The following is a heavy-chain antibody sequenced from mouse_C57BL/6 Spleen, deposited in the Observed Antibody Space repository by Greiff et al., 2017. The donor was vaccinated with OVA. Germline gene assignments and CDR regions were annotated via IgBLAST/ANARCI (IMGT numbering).Heavy chain of an antibody. V-gene: IGHV1-50*01. D-gene: IGHD2-4*01. CDR3: ARPYDYDYWYMDV. CDR1: GYTFTSYW. Sequence: QVQLQQPGAELVKPGASVKLSCKASGYTFTSYWMQWVKQRPGQGLEWIGEIDPSDSYTNYNQKFKGKATLTVDTSSSTAYMQLSSLTSEDSAVDYCARPYDYDYWYMDVWGTGTTVTVSS. CDR2: IDPSDSYT. J-gene: IGHJ1*03.